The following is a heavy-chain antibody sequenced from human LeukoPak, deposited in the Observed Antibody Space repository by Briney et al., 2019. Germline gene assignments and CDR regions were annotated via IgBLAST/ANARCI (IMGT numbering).Heavy chain of an antibody. D-gene: IGHD3-3*01. Sequence: SETLSLTCTVSGGSISSSSYYWGWIRQPPGKGLEWIGSIYYSGSTYYNPSLKSRVTISVDTSKNQFSLKLSSVTAADTAVYYCARAAAIFGVAPYYFDYWGQGTLVTASS. CDR1: GGSISSSSYY. J-gene: IGHJ4*02. CDR3: ARAAAIFGVAPYYFDY. CDR2: IYYSGST. V-gene: IGHV4-39*07.